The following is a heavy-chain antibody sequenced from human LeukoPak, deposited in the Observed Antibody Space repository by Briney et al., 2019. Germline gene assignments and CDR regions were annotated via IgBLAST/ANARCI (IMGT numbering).Heavy chain of an antibody. CDR2: ISTHNGNT. CDR1: GYNFTSYG. V-gene: IGHV1-18*01. J-gene: IGHJ5*02. CDR3: ASGDASGWP. Sequence: ASVKVSCKASGYNFTSYGVTWVRQTPGQGLGWMRWISTHNGNTEYAQKFQGRVTMTTDTSTTTVYMELRRLTFDDTATYFCASGDASGWPWGQGTPVTVSS. D-gene: IGHD6-19*01.